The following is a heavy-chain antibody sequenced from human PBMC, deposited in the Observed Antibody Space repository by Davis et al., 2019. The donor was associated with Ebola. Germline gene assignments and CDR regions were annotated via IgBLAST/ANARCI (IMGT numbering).Heavy chain of an antibody. CDR3: ARDVGNYYGYYYYGMDV. CDR1: GYTFTSYG. Sequence: ASVKVSCKASGYTFTSYGISWVRQAPGQGLEWMGWISAYNGNTNYAQKPQGRVTMTTDTSTSTAYMELSSLRSEDTAVYYCARDVGNYYGYYYYGMDVWGQGTTVTVSS. D-gene: IGHD3-22*01. CDR2: ISAYNGNT. J-gene: IGHJ6*02. V-gene: IGHV1-18*01.